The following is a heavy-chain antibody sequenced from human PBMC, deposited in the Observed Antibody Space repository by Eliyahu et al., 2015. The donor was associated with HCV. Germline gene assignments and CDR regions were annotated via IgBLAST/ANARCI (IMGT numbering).Heavy chain of an antibody. Sequence: QVQLVQSGAEVKKPGSSVKVSCKASGGTFSSYAISWVRQAPGQGLEWMGRIIPILGIANYAQKFQGRVTITADKSTSTAYMELSSLRSEDTAVYYCADSSGPHMAPGAFDIWGQGTMVTVSS. CDR1: GGTFSSYA. J-gene: IGHJ3*02. V-gene: IGHV1-69*04. CDR2: IIPILGIA. D-gene: IGHD3-22*01. CDR3: ADSSGPHMAPGAFDI.